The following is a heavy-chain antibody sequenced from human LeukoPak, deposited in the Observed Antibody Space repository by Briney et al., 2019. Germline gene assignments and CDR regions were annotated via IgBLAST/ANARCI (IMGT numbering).Heavy chain of an antibody. J-gene: IGHJ4*02. CDR2: ISSGSDYI. D-gene: IGHD5-18*01. Sequence: GGSLRLSCAASGLTFSSYSMNWVRQAPGKGLEWVSSISSGSDYIFYADSVKGRFTISRDNAKNSLSLQMNSLRAEDTAVYYCARGTAMAPYDYWGQGTLVTVSS. V-gene: IGHV3-21*01. CDR1: GLTFSSYS. CDR3: ARGTAMAPYDY.